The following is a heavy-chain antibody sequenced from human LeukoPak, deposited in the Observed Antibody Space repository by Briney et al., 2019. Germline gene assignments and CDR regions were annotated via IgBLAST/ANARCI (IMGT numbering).Heavy chain of an antibody. CDR3: AKGTYSSSPRDY. CDR2: ISGGGGST. CDR1: GFTFSSCA. V-gene: IGHV3-23*01. Sequence: GGSLRLSCAASGFTFSSCAVSWVRQAPGKGLEWVSAISGGGGSTYYAGSVKGRFTISRDNSKNTLFLQMNSLRAEDTAVYYCAKGTYSSSPRDYWGQGTLVTVSS. D-gene: IGHD6-6*01. J-gene: IGHJ4*02.